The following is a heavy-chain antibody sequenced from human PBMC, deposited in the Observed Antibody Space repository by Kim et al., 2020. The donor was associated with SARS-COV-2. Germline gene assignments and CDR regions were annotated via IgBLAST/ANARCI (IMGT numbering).Heavy chain of an antibody. CDR3: ARRDSSSPDSHWFDP. CDR1: GYSFTSYW. J-gene: IGHJ5*02. CDR2: IYPGDSDT. Sequence: GESLKISCKGSGYSFTSYWIGWVRQMPGKGLEWMGIIYPGDSDTRYSPSFQGQVTISADKSISTAYLQWSSLKASDTAMYYCARRDSSSPDSHWFDPWGQGTLVTVSS. V-gene: IGHV5-51*01. D-gene: IGHD6-13*01.